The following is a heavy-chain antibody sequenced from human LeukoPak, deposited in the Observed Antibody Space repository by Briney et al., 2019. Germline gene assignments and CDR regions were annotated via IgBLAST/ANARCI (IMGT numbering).Heavy chain of an antibody. CDR3: ARNNFWSDQYYFDY. CDR2: IYYSGST. J-gene: IGHJ4*02. D-gene: IGHD3-3*01. CDR1: GGSISSCY. V-gene: IGHV4-59*08. Sequence: SETLSLTCTVSGGSISSCYWSWIRQPPGKGLEWIAYIYYSGSTNYNPSLKSRVTISVDTSKNQFSLKLSSVTAADTAVYYCARNNFWSDQYYFDYWGQGTLVTVSS.